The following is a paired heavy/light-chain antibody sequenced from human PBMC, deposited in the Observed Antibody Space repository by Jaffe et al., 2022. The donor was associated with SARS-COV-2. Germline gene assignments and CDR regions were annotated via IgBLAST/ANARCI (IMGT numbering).Light chain of an antibody. CDR1: QSVSSS. Sequence: ETVLTQSPATLSLSPGERATLSCRTSQSVSSSNSLAWYQHKPGQAPRLLIYDGSNRATGIPARFSGSGSGTDFTLTISSLEPEDFAVYYCQQRSNWPPTFGQGTKVEIK. CDR3: QQRSNWPPT. CDR2: DGS. V-gene: IGKV3-11*01. J-gene: IGKJ1*01.
Heavy chain of an antibody. CDR2: INPGNGDT. V-gene: IGHV1-3*01. CDR3: ARQDSRGWFDY. D-gene: IGHD2-15*01. J-gene: IGHJ4*02. Sequence: QVQLVQSGAEVKKPGASVKVSCKAFGFIFIPYAMHWVRQAPGQRLKWMGWINPGNGDTKYSQNLQGRVTITRDTSANTVYMELDSLRSEDTAIYYCARQDSRGWFDYWGQGTLVTVSS. CDR1: GFIFIPYA.